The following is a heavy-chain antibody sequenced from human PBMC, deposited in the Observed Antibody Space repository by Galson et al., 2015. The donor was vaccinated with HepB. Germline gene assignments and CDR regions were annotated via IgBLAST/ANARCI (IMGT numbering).Heavy chain of an antibody. D-gene: IGHD6-13*01. CDR3: ARDLGSEGYQLLYGIAAAGTLDY. CDR2: INPSGGST. Sequence: SVKVSCKASGYTFTSYYMHWVRQAPGQGLEWMGIINPSGGSTSYAQKFQGRVTMTRDTSTSTVYMELSSLRSEDTAVYYCARDLGSEGYQLLYGIAAAGTLDYWGQGTLVTVSS. V-gene: IGHV1-46*01. J-gene: IGHJ4*02. CDR1: GYTFTSYY.